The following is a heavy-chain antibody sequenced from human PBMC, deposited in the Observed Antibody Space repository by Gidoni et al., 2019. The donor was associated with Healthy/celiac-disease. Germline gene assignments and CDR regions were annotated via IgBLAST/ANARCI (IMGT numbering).Heavy chain of an antibody. CDR1: GGSISRGGYY. D-gene: IGHD4-17*01. J-gene: IGHJ4*02. Sequence: QVQLQESGPGLVKPSQTLSLTCTVSGGSISRGGYYWSWIRQHPGKGLEWIGYIYYSGSTYYNPSLQSRVTISVDTSKNQFSLKLSSVTAADTAVYHCAREEGDYGFVGTFDYWGQGTLVTVSS. CDR2: IYYSGST. CDR3: AREEGDYGFVGTFDY. V-gene: IGHV4-31*03.